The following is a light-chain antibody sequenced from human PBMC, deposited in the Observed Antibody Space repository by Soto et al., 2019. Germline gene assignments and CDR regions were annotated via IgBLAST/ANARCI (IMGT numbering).Light chain of an antibody. CDR3: QQPNGLT. J-gene: IGKJ4*01. V-gene: IGKV1-9*01. CDR1: QGMSSY. Sequence: DIQLTQSPSFLSASVGDRVTITCRASQGMSSYLAWYQQKPGKAPKLLIYAASTLQSGVPSRFSGSGSGTEFTLTISSLQPEDFATYYCQQPNGLTFGGGTKVEIK. CDR2: AAS.